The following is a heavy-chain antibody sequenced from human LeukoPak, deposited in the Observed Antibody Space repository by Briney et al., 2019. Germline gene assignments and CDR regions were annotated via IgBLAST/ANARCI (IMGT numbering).Heavy chain of an antibody. Sequence: GGSLRLSCAASGFTFSSYSMNWVRQAPGKGLEWVSSISSSSSYIYYADSVKGRFTISRDNAKNSLYLQMNSLRAEEPAVYYCARVSVKPRLIEHWGPGNLVPV. CDR1: GFTFSSYS. CDR2: ISSSSSYI. CDR3: ARVSVKPRLIEH. J-gene: IGHJ4*02. V-gene: IGHV3-21*04. D-gene: IGHD2-21*01.